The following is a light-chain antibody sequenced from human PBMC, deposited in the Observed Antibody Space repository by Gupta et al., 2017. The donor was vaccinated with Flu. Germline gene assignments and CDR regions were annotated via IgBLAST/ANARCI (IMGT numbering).Light chain of an antibody. CDR3: CPYAGSYIGV. V-gene: IGLV2-11*01. Sequence: VTSSCSGTSSDVGGNNYGSGYQQDPGKAPILNNDDVRKRRSGVPARVSGSRSGNTASMTIAGPEDEDEAYYYGCPYAGSYIGVFGGGTKLTVL. J-gene: IGLJ2*01. CDR1: SSDVGGNNY. CDR2: DVR.